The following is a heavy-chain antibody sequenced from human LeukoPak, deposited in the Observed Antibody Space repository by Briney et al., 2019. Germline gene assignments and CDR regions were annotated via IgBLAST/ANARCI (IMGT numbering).Heavy chain of an antibody. CDR1: GFTFSSYA. CDR3: AKDGYSSGWYDY. V-gene: IGHV3-23*01. CDR2: ISGSGGST. Sequence: PGGSLRLYCAASGFTFSSYAMSWVRQAPGKGREWVSTISGSGGSTYYADSVKGRFTIARDNSKNTLYLQMKSLKDEDESEYYCAKDGYSSGWYDYWGQGTLVTVSS. J-gene: IGHJ4*02. D-gene: IGHD6-19*01.